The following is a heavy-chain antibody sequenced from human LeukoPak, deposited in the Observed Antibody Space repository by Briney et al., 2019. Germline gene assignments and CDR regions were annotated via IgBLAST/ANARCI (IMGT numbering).Heavy chain of an antibody. CDR1: EFTLSSYI. D-gene: IGHD4-17*01. CDR2: ISNNGGST. V-gene: IGHV3-64D*09. CDR3: VRSVTTLSDFHN. Sequence: GGSLRLSCLASEFTLSSYITHWVRQAPGKGLEYVSAISNNGGSTYYADSVKGRFTISRDNSKNTLYLQMNSLRPEDTAVYYCVRSVTTLSDFHNWGQGTLVTVSS. J-gene: IGHJ4*02.